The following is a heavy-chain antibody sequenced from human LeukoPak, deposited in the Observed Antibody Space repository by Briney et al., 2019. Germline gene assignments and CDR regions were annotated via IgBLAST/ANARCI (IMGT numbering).Heavy chain of an antibody. CDR3: ARHYDFWSGNNWFDP. J-gene: IGHJ5*02. CDR1: GGSFSGYY. D-gene: IGHD3-3*01. CDR2: IYYSGST. Sequence: SETLSPTCAVYGGSFSGYYWSWIRQPPGKGLEWIGYIYYSGSTNYNPALKSRVTISVDTSKNQFSLKLSSVTAADTAVYYCARHYDFWSGNNWFDPWGQGTLVTVSS. V-gene: IGHV4-59*01.